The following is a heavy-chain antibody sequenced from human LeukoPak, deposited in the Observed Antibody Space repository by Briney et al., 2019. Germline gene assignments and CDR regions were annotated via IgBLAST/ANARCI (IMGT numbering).Heavy chain of an antibody. V-gene: IGHV4-38-2*02. CDR2: VYHSGIT. D-gene: IGHD6-6*01. CDR3: ARTGLEYSSSYNWFDP. CDR1: GYSIRNGYY. J-gene: IGHJ5*02. Sequence: SETLSLTCTVSGYSIRNGYYWGWIRQPPGKGLEWIGSVYHSGITYCNSSLKSRVTISIDTSKNHFSLNLASVTAADTAVYYCARTGLEYSSSYNWFDPWGQGTLVTVSS.